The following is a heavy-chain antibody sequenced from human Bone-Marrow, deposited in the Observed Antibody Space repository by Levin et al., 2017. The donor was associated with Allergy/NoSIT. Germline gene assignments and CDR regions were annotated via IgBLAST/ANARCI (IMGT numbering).Heavy chain of an antibody. V-gene: IGHV4-59*01. CDR2: IYYTGDT. Sequence: SETLSLTCSVSGGSISGYYWSWIRQPPGKGLEWIGYIYYTGDTNYNPSLKSRVSISVDTTKNQFSLRLRSVTAAETALYYCARDLGSRSRGDNAFDIWGQGTMVTVSS. CDR3: ARDLGSRSRGDNAFDI. CDR1: GGSISGYY. D-gene: IGHD2-15*01. J-gene: IGHJ3*02.